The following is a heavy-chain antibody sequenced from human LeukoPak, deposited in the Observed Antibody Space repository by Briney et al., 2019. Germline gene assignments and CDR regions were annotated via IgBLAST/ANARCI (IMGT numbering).Heavy chain of an antibody. D-gene: IGHD3-16*02. CDR3: AKESFRPPPFDY. CDR1: GFTFSNYA. Sequence: QPGGSLRLSCAVSGFTFSNYAMNWVRQAPGKGLEWVSLISGSGESTYYADSVKGRFTISRDNSKNTLYLQMSSLRAEDTALYYCAKESFRPPPFDYWGQGTLVTVSS. J-gene: IGHJ4*02. CDR2: ISGSGEST. V-gene: IGHV3-23*01.